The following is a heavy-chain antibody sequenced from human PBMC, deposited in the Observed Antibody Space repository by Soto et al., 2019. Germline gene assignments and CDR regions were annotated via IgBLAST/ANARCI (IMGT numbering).Heavy chain of an antibody. Sequence: GGSLRLSCAASGFTFSSYWMHWVRQAPGKGLVWVSRINSDGSSTSYADSVKGRFTISRDNAKNTLYLQMNSLRAEDTAVYYCASEAYCGGDCYRQVDAFDIWGQGTMVTVSS. CDR1: GFTFSSYW. CDR2: INSDGSST. J-gene: IGHJ3*02. D-gene: IGHD2-21*02. CDR3: ASEAYCGGDCYRQVDAFDI. V-gene: IGHV3-74*01.